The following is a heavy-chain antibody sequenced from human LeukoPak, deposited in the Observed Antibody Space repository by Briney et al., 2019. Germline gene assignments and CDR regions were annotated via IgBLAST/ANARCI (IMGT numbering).Heavy chain of an antibody. CDR3: ARLYCSGGSCYGAFGI. J-gene: IGHJ3*02. D-gene: IGHD2-15*01. Sequence: SETLSLTCSVSGGSISSRSYYWGWIRQPPGKGLEWIGSIHYSGSTYYNPSLKSRVTISVDTSKNQFSLKLNSVTAADTAVYYCARLYCSGGSCYGAFGIWGQGTMVTVSS. CDR2: IHYSGST. CDR1: GGSISSRSYY. V-gene: IGHV4-39*01.